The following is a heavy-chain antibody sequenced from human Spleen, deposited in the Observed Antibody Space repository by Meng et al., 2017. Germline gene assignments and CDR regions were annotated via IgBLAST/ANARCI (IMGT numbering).Heavy chain of an antibody. J-gene: IGHJ4*02. V-gene: IGHV4-34*01. CDR3: ARNDFWSGYFDY. Sequence: VRLQEWGAGLLKPVETLVLTCAVYGGSFSGFCRRCIRRPPGKGLEWIGEINHSGSTNYNPSLKSRVTISVDTSKNQFSLKLSSVTAADTAVYYCARNDFWSGYFDYWGQGTLVTVSS. CDR2: INHSGST. D-gene: IGHD3-3*01. CDR1: GGSFSGFC.